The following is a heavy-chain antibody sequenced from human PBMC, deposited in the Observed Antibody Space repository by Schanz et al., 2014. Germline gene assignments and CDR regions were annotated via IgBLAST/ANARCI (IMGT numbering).Heavy chain of an antibody. D-gene: IGHD6-19*01. CDR1: GFSFSTYG. V-gene: IGHV3-21*01. CDR2: ISSSSMYI. J-gene: IGHJ4*02. CDR3: VRDKKGFVAVAGRAPFDC. Sequence: EVQLVESGGGLVKPGGSLRLSCAASGFSFSTYGMTWVRQAPGKGLEWVSSISSSSMYIYQADSMRGRFTISRDNAKNSLYLQVNNLSAEDTAVYYCVRDKKGFVAVAGRAPFDCWGQGTLVTVSS.